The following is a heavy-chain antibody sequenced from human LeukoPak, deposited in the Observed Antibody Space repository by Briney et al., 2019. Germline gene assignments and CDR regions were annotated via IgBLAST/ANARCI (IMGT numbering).Heavy chain of an antibody. V-gene: IGHV4-34*01. D-gene: IGHD6-13*01. J-gene: IGHJ4*02. Sequence: PSETLSLTCAVYGGSFSGYYWSWIRQPPGKGLEWIGEINHSGSTNYNPSLKSRVTISVDTSKNQFSLKLSSVTAADTAVYYCARGGRSSSWYGYWGQGTLVTVSS. CDR1: GGSFSGYY. CDR2: INHSGST. CDR3: ARGGRSSSWYGY.